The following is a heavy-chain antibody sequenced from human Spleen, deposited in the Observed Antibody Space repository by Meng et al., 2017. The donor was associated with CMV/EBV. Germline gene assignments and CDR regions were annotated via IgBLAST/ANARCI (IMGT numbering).Heavy chain of an antibody. J-gene: IGHJ6*02. CDR3: ARGHRSRYDFWSGYLRVDGTDV. CDR1: GYTFTNYG. V-gene: IGHV1-18*01. Sequence: ASVKVSCKASGYTFTNYGVSWVRQAPGQGLEWMGWISAYSGNTNYAQKLQGRVTMTTDTSTSTAYMELRSLRSDDTAVYYCARGHRSRYDFWSGYLRVDGTDVWGQGTTVTVSS. D-gene: IGHD3-3*01. CDR2: ISAYSGNT.